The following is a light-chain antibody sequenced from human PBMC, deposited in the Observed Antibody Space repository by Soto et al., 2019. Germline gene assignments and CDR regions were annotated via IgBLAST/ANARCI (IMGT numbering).Light chain of an antibody. CDR2: DVS. CDR3: CSYAASNTFV. Sequence: QSALTQPRSVSGSPGQSVTISCTGTSSDVGGYNYVSWYQQYSGKAPKVMIYDVSKRPSGVPDRFSGSKSGNTASLTIPGLQAEDEADYYCCSYAASNTFVFGTGTKVTVL. J-gene: IGLJ1*01. V-gene: IGLV2-11*01. CDR1: SSDVGGYNY.